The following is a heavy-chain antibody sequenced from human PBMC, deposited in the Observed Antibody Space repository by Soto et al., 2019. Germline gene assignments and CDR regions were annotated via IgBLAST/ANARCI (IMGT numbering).Heavy chain of an antibody. CDR3: ARSVVSSTRFDP. CDR2: IGSRTNYT. V-gene: IGHV3-11*06. CDR1: GFTFSDYY. D-gene: IGHD6-13*01. J-gene: IGHJ5*02. Sequence: GGSLRLSCATSGFTFSDYYMSWIRQAPGKGLEWVSYIGSRTNYTKYADSVRGRFTISRDNAKNSLFLQMNSLRDEDTAVYYCARSVVSSTRFDPWGQGTLVTVSS.